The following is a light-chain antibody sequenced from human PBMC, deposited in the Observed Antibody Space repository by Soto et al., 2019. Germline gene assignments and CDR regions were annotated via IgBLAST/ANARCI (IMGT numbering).Light chain of an antibody. V-gene: IGKV3-15*01. CDR3: QQYNNWPPGT. CDR1: QSVSGN. Sequence: EIVMTQSPATLSVSPGEGATLSCRASQSVSGNLAWYQQKPGQAPRLLIYDASTRATGIPARFSGSGSGTEFTLPISGLQSEDFAVYYCQQYNNWPPGTFGQGTKVEIK. J-gene: IGKJ1*01. CDR2: DAS.